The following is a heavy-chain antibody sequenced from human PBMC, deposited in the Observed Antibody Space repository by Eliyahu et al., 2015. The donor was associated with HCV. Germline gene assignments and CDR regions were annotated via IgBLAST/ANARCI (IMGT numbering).Heavy chain of an antibody. J-gene: IGHJ6*02. V-gene: IGHV3-9*01. D-gene: IGHD6-19*01. Sequence: EVQLVESGGGLVQPGXSLRLSFSXSGFXFAXSAXPWGRQAPGKGLEWVSGIRWNSGSIGYADSVKGRFNISRDNAKNSLYLQMNSLRAEDTALYYCAKEQTGYSSGWPYYYYGMDVWGQGTTVTVSS. CDR3: AKEQTGYSSGWPYYYYGMDV. CDR1: GFXFAXSA. CDR2: IRWNSGSI.